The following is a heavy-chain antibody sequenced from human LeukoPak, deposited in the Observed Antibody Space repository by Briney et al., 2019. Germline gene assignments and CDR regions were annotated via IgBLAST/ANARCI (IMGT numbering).Heavy chain of an antibody. CDR2: ISSSSGYI. Sequence: GGSLRLSCAASGFTFSSYSMNWVRQAPGKGLEWVSSISSSSGYIYYAGSVKGRFTISRDNAKNSLYLQMNSLRAEDTAVYYCARAQAWGQGTLVTVSS. CDR1: GFTFSSYS. V-gene: IGHV3-21*01. CDR3: ARAQA. J-gene: IGHJ5*02.